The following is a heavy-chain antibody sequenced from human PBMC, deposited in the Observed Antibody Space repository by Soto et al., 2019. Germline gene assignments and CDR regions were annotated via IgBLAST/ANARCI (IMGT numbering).Heavy chain of an antibody. CDR1: GYTFSAYT. CDR3: ARDTETLGPRANDALDI. CDR2: INAGSGNT. J-gene: IGHJ3*02. Sequence: ASVKVSCKATGYTFSAYTMNWVRQAPGQSLEWMGWINAGSGNTKYSQNFQGRVSITRDTSASTVYMELTGLTSEDTAVYNCARDTETLGPRANDALDIWGQGTMVTVSS. D-gene: IGHD3-3*02. V-gene: IGHV1-3*01.